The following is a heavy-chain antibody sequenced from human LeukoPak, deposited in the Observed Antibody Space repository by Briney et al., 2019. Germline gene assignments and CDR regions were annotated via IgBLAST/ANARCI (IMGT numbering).Heavy chain of an antibody. CDR2: IIPIFGTT. Sequence: SVKVSCKASGYTFSGNYMHWVRQAPGQGLEWMGGIIPIFGTTNYAQKFQGRVTITADKSTSTAYMELSSLKFEDTAFYYCARLYGDSVGYWGQGTLVTVSS. CDR1: GYTFSGNY. D-gene: IGHD4-17*01. V-gene: IGHV1-69*06. CDR3: ARLYGDSVGY. J-gene: IGHJ4*02.